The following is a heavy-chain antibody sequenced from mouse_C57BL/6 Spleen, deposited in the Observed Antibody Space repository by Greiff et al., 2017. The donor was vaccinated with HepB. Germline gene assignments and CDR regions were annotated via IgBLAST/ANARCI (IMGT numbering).Heavy chain of an antibody. J-gene: IGHJ4*01. CDR3: ARGKYYGSSSSYYAMDY. D-gene: IGHD1-1*01. V-gene: IGHV1-9*01. Sequence: QVQLKESGAELMKPGASVKLSCKATGYTFTGYWIEWVKQRPGHGLEWIGEILPGSGSTNYNEKFKGKATFTADTSSNTAYMQLSSLTTEDSAIYYCARGKYYGSSSSYYAMDYWGQGTSVTVSS. CDR1: GYTFTGYW. CDR2: ILPGSGST.